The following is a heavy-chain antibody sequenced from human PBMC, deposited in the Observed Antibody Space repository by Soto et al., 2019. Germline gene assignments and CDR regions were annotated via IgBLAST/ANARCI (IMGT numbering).Heavy chain of an antibody. Sequence: PGGSLRLSCAASGFTFSNFAMSWVRQAPGKGLEWVSAISGSGGSTYYADSVKGRFTISRDNSKNTLYLQMNSLRAEDTAVYYCAKDHYYDSSGYDRWGQGTLVTVSS. CDR2: ISGSGGST. D-gene: IGHD3-22*01. CDR1: GFTFSNFA. V-gene: IGHV3-23*01. J-gene: IGHJ5*02. CDR3: AKDHYYDSSGYDR.